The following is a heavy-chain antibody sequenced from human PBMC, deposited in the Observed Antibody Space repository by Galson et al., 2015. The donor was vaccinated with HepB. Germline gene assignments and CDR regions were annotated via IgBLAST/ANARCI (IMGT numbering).Heavy chain of an antibody. V-gene: IGHV3-30-3*01. CDR2: ISYDGSNK. CDR1: GFTFSSYA. D-gene: IGHD3-22*01. Sequence: SLRLSCAASGFTFSSYAMHWVRQAPGKGLEWVAVISYDGSNKYYADSVKGRFTISRDNSKNTLYLQMNSLRAEDTAVYYCAREGDSSGYYRFDYWGQGTLVTVSS. CDR3: AREGDSSGYYRFDY. J-gene: IGHJ4*02.